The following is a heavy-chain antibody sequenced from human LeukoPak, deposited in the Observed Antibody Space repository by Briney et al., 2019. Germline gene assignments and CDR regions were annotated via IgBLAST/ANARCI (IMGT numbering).Heavy chain of an antibody. V-gene: IGHV3-30*02. J-gene: IGHJ3*02. CDR1: GFTFSSYG. Sequence: GGSLRLSCAASGFTFSSYGMHWVRQAPGKGLEWVAFIRYDGSNKYYADSVKGRFTISRDNSKNTLYLQMNSLRAEDTAVYYCARGSVGYCSSTSCGDDAFDIWGQGTMVTVSS. CDR3: ARGSVGYCSSTSCGDDAFDI. CDR2: IRYDGSNK. D-gene: IGHD2-2*01.